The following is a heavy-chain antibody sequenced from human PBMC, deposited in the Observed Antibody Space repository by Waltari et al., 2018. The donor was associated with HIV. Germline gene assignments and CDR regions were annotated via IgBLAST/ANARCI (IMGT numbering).Heavy chain of an antibody. CDR2: IYPGDSDT. CDR1: GYSFTSYW. CDR3: ARHRSVQKPPNYSDGMDV. J-gene: IGHJ6*02. D-gene: IGHD1-7*01. Sequence: EVQLVQSGAEVKKPGESLKISCKGSGYSFTSYWIGWVRQMPGKGLEWMGIIYPGDSDTRYSPSFQGQVTISADKSISTAYLQWSSLKASDTAMYYCARHRSVQKPPNYSDGMDVWGQGTTVTVSS. V-gene: IGHV5-51*01.